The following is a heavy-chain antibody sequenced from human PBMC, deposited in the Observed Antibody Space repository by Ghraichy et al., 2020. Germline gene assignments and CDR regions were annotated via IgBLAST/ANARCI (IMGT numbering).Heavy chain of an antibody. CDR3: AREPTGLYYFDY. J-gene: IGHJ4*02. V-gene: IGHV4-39*02. CDR1: GGSISSSSYY. CDR2: IYYSGST. Sequence: SETLSLACTVSGGSISSSSYYWGWIRQPPGKGLEWIGSIYYSGSTYYNPSLKSRVTISVDTSKNQFSLKLSSVTAADTAVYYCAREPTGLYYFDYWGQGTLVTVSS. D-gene: IGHD1-1*01.